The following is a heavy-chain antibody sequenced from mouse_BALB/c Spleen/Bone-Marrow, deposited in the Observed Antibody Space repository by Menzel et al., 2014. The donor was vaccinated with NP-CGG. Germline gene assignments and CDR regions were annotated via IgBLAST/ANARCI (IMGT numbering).Heavy chain of an antibody. J-gene: IGHJ4*01. CDR3: ARNYYGSSYYAMDY. V-gene: IGHV2-2*02. Sequence: VQLQQSGPGLVQPSQSLSITCTVSGFSLTSYGVHWVRQSPGKGLEWLGVIWSGGSTDYNAAFISRLSISKDNSKSQVFFKMNNLQANDTAIYYCARNYYGSSYYAMDYWGQRTSVTVSS. CDR2: IWSGGST. CDR1: GFSLTSYG. D-gene: IGHD1-1*01.